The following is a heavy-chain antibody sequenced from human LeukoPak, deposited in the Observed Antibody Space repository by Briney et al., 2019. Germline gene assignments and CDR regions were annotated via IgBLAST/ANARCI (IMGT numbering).Heavy chain of an antibody. CDR2: IIPIFGTA. D-gene: IGHD5-18*01. Sequence: SVKVSCKASGGTFSSYAISWARQAPGQGLEWMGGIIPIFGTANYAQKFQGRVTITADESTSTAYMELSSLRSEDTAVYYCARGAADAAIPYGMDVWGKGTTVTVSS. CDR3: ARGAADAAIPYGMDV. V-gene: IGHV1-69*13. J-gene: IGHJ6*04. CDR1: GGTFSSYA.